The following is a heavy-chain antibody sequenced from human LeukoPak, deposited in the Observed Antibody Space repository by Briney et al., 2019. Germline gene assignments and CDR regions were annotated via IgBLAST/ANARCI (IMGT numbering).Heavy chain of an antibody. CDR2: IYPGDSDT. CDR3: ARLGYYYDSSGSFDYYYYYGMDV. D-gene: IGHD3-22*01. Sequence: GESLKISCKGSGYSFTIYWIGWVRQMPGKGLEWMGIIYPGDSDTRYSPSFQGQVTISADKSISTAYLQWSSLKASDTAMYYCARLGYYYDSSGSFDYYYYYGMDVWGQGTTVTVSS. CDR1: GYSFTIYW. J-gene: IGHJ6*02. V-gene: IGHV5-51*01.